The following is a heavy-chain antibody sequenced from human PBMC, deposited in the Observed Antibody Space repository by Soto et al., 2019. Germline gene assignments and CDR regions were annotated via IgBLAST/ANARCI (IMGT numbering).Heavy chain of an antibody. CDR3: ARDPLWFGELDDYYYGMDV. Sequence: LRLSCAASGFTVSSNYMSWVRQALGKGLEWVSVIYSGGSTYYADSVKGRFTISRDNSKNTLYLQMNSLRAEDTAVYYCARDPLWFGELDDYYYGMDVWGQGTTVTVSS. CDR1: GFTVSSNY. V-gene: IGHV3-53*01. D-gene: IGHD3-10*01. J-gene: IGHJ6*02. CDR2: IYSGGST.